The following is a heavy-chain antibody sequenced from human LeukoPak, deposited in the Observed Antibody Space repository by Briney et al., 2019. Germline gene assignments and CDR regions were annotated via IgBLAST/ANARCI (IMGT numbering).Heavy chain of an antibody. CDR1: GYTLTNYN. CDR3: ATGFYFDSSGLLMN. V-gene: IGHV1-46*01. D-gene: IGHD3-22*01. J-gene: IGHJ4*02. CDR2: INTSGGGT. Sequence: ASVKVSCKASGYTLTNYNMYWVRQAPGQGREWMGIINTSGGGTNNAQKFQGRVTMTRDRSTSTVYMELSSLRSEVTAVYYCATGFYFDSSGLLMNWGQGTLVTVSS.